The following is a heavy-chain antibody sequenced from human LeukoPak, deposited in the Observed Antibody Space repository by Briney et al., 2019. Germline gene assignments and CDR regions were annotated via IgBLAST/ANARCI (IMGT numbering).Heavy chain of an antibody. V-gene: IGHV3-23*01. CDR3: AKVRTYFYHGLDV. J-gene: IGHJ6*02. D-gene: IGHD1-14*01. Sequence: GGSLRLSCAASGFTFSSHGMQWVRQAPGKGLEWVSGISGTTSGTYYADSVKGRFTISRDNSKNTLFLQVNSLRAEDTAVYYCAKVRTYFYHGLDVWGQGTTVTVSS. CDR1: GFTFSSHG. CDR2: ISGTTSGT.